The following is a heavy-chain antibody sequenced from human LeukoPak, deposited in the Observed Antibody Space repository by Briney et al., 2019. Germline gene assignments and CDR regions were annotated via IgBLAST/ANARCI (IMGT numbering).Heavy chain of an antibody. CDR1: GFTFSSYS. V-gene: IGHV3-21*01. D-gene: IGHD3-3*01. Sequence: GGSLRLSCAASGFTFSSYSMNWVRQAPGKGLEWVSFISSSSSYIYYADSVKGRFTISRDNAKNSLYLQMNSLRAEDTAVYYCARGFGVAYYYYSMDVWGKGTTVTISS. CDR2: ISSSSSYI. J-gene: IGHJ6*03. CDR3: ARGFGVAYYYYSMDV.